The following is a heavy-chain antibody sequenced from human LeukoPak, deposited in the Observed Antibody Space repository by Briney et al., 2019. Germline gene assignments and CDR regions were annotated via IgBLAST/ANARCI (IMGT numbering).Heavy chain of an antibody. V-gene: IGHV1-18*01. Sequence: ASVKVSCKASGYTFTSYGISWVRRAPGQGLEWMGWISTYNDNTYYAQKLQGRVTMTTDTSTSTAYMELRSLRSDDTAVYYCATPLIGQGVSLGYWGQGTLVTVSS. CDR2: ISTYNDNT. CDR3: ATPLIGQGVSLGY. D-gene: IGHD3-16*01. CDR1: GYTFTSYG. J-gene: IGHJ4*02.